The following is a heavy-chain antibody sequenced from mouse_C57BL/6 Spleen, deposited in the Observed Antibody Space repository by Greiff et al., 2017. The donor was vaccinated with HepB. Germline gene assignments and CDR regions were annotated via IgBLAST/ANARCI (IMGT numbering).Heavy chain of an antibody. CDR3: ARSGYGSHFDY. D-gene: IGHD1-1*01. J-gene: IGHJ2*01. V-gene: IGHV1-19*01. CDR2: INPYNGGT. Sequence: EVQLQQSGPVLVKPGASVKMSCKASGYTFTDYYMNWVKQSHGKSLEWIGVINPYNGGTSYNQKFKGKATLTVDKSSSTAYMELNSLTSADSAVYYCARSGYGSHFDYWGQGTTLTVSS. CDR1: GYTFTDYY.